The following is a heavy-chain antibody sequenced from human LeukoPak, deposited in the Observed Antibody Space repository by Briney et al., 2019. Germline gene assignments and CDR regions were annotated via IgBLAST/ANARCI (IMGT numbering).Heavy chain of an antibody. J-gene: IGHJ3*02. CDR2: IYYGGST. D-gene: IGHD2-15*01. Sequence: ASETLSLTCTVSGDSISSSSYYWGWVRQSPGKGLEWIGSIYYGGSTHYKSSLKSRVNISVDTSKNHFSLKLRSVTAADTAMYYCARKSCSGGGCYFDPIGSFVAFDIWGLGTIVTVSS. CDR3: ARKSCSGGGCYFDPIGSFVAFDI. CDR1: GDSISSSSYY. V-gene: IGHV4-39*02.